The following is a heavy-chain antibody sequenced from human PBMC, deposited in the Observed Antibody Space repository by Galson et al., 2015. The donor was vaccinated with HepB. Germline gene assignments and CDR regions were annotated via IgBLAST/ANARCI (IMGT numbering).Heavy chain of an antibody. CDR1: GFTFSSYA. V-gene: IGHV3-30-3*01. CDR3: ARVTIFGEAYGMDV. Sequence: SLRLSCAASGFTFSSYAMHWVRQAPGKGLEWVAVISYDGSNKYYADSVKGRFTISRDNSKNTLYLQMNSLRAEDTAVYDCARVTIFGEAYGMDVWGQGTTVTVSS. D-gene: IGHD3-3*01. CDR2: ISYDGSNK. J-gene: IGHJ6*02.